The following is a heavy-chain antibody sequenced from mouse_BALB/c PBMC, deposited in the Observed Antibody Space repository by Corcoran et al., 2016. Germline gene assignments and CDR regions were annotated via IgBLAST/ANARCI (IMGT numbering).Heavy chain of an antibody. J-gene: IGHJ2*01. CDR3: ARIDITTAYFDY. D-gene: IGHD1-2*01. Sequence: QVTLKESGPGILQPSQTLSLTCSFSGFSLSNSGMGVGWIRQPSGKGLEWLAHIWWDDDKYYNTALKSRLTISKDTSKNQVFLKIASVDTADTATYYCARIDITTAYFDYCGQGTTLTVSS. CDR1: GFSLSNSGMG. CDR2: IWWDDDK. V-gene: IGHV8-8*01.